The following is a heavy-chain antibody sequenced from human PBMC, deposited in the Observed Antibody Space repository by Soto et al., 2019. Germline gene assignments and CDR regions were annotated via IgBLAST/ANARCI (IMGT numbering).Heavy chain of an antibody. J-gene: IGHJ4*02. CDR2: ISSSSSYI. D-gene: IGHD6-13*01. CDR3: AKENGYSSSWFEFDY. V-gene: IGHV3-21*04. Sequence: GGSLRLSCAASGFTFSSYSMNWVRQAPGKGLEWVSSISSSSSYIYYADSMKGRFTISRDNAKNSLYLQMNSLRAEDTAVYYCAKENGYSSSWFEFDYWGQGNLVTVSS. CDR1: GFTFSSYS.